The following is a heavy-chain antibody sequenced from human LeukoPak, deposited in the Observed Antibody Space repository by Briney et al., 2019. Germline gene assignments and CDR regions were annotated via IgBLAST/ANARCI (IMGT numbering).Heavy chain of an antibody. CDR3: ARDLSGVTGYTYGRGIDY. CDR2: IKKDGSEK. V-gene: IGHV3-7*01. J-gene: IGHJ4*02. D-gene: IGHD5-18*01. CDR1: GFTFSSYW. Sequence: GGSLRLSCAASGFTFSSYWMSWVRQAPGKGLEWVANIKKDGSEKYYVDSVKGRFTISRDNAKTSLYLQMNSLRAEDTAVYYCARDLSGVTGYTYGRGIDYWGQGTLVTVSS.